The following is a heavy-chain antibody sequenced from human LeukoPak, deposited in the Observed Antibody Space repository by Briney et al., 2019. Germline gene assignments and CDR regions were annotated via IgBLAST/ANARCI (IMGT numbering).Heavy chain of an antibody. D-gene: IGHD1-7*01. Sequence: PSETLSLTCTVSGYSISSGYYWGWIRQPPGRGLEWIGSIYHSGSTYYNPSLKSRVTISVDTSKNQFSLKLSSVTAADTAVYYCARSWNFGRPDAFDIWGQGTMVTVSS. CDR3: ARSWNFGRPDAFDI. J-gene: IGHJ3*02. V-gene: IGHV4-38-2*02. CDR1: GYSISSGYY. CDR2: IYHSGST.